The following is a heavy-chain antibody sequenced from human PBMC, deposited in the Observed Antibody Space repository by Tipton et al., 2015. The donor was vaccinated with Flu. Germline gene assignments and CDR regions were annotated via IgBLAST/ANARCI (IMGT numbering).Heavy chain of an antibody. CDR3: ARDLTTIFGGAFDS. Sequence: LRLFCTVSRRSISSGYYWGWIRQPPGKGLEWIASFYHSGSTSFNPSLRSRVTVSVDTSKNQFSLNLNSVTAADTAVYYCARDLTTIFGGAFDSWGQGTLVTVSS. D-gene: IGHD3-3*01. V-gene: IGHV4-38-2*02. CDR1: RRSISSGYY. CDR2: FYHSGST. J-gene: IGHJ4*02.